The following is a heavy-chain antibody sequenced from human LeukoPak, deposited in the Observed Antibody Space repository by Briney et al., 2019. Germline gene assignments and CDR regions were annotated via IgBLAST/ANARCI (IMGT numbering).Heavy chain of an antibody. CDR3: ARSWELLHHYFDY. Sequence: GGSLRLSCAASGFTFSNYAMSWVRQAPGKGLEWVAVISYDGSNKYYADSVKGRFTISRDNSKNTLYLQMNSLRAEDTAVYYCARSWELLHHYFDYWGQGTLVTVS. J-gene: IGHJ4*02. V-gene: IGHV3-30-3*01. CDR1: GFTFSNYA. CDR2: ISYDGSNK. D-gene: IGHD1-26*01.